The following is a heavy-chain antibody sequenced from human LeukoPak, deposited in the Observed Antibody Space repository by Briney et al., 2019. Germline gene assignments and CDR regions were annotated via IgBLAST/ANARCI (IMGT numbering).Heavy chain of an antibody. J-gene: IGHJ3*01. Sequence: SETLSLTCTVFGDSLTSHFWSWIRQPPGKGLEWIGYVYSSGTTNYNPSLTSLVSISMDTSKKQISLRLTSLTAADTAVYYCARRMRTVTDTFDVWGQRHLVTVSS. V-gene: IGHV4-59*08. D-gene: IGHD4-11*01. CDR1: GDSLTSHF. CDR3: ARRMRTVTDTFDV. CDR2: VYSSGTT.